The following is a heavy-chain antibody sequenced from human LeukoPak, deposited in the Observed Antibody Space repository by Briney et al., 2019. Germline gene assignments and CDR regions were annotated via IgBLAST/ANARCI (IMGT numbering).Heavy chain of an antibody. J-gene: IGHJ4*02. D-gene: IGHD3-10*01. V-gene: IGHV4-39*07. CDR1: GGSISSNNY. CDR2: IYYSGNT. Sequence: SETLSLACSVSGGSISSNNYWGWIRQPPGKGLEWIGSIYYSGNTYYNPSLKSRVIISLDTSKNQFSLRLSSVTAADTAVYYCARVHYSGSGLSSYFDYWGQGTLVTVSS. CDR3: ARVHYSGSGLSSYFDY.